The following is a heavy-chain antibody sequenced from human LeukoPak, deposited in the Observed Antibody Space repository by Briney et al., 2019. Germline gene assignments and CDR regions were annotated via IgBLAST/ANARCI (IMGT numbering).Heavy chain of an antibody. CDR3: AKDPLWFGEFSFEY. D-gene: IGHD3-10*01. V-gene: IGHV3-23*01. J-gene: IGHJ4*02. CDR1: GFAFSSYA. Sequence: GGSLRLSCAASGFAFSSYAMNWVRQAPGKGLEWVSFISDGGYSAYYADSVKGWFTISRDNSRNTLYLQMNSLRAEDTAVYYCAKDPLWFGEFSFEYWGQGALVTVSS. CDR2: ISDGGYSA.